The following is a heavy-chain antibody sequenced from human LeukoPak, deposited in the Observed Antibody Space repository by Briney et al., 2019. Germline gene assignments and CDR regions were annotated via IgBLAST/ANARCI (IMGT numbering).Heavy chain of an antibody. CDR3: ARGTSSSGWYVVDY. V-gene: IGHV3-74*01. Sequence: GGSLRLSCAASGFTFSSYWMHWVRQAPGKGLVWVSRINSDGSSTSYADSVKGRFTISRDNAKNTLYLQMNSLRAEDTAVYYCARGTSSSGWYVVDYWGQGTLVTVSS. D-gene: IGHD6-19*01. CDR2: INSDGSST. CDR1: GFTFSSYW. J-gene: IGHJ4*02.